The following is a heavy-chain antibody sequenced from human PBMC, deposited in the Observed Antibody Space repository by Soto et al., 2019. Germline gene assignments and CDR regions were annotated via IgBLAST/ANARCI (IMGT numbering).Heavy chain of an antibody. V-gene: IGHV3-23*01. J-gene: IGHJ4*02. CDR1: GFTFSSYA. D-gene: IGHD3-3*01. CDR2: ISGSGGST. CDR3: AKDPREGDFWSSYPLYYFDN. Sequence: EVQLLESGGGLVQPGGSLRLSCAASGFTFSSYAMSWVRQAPGKGLEWVSAISGSGGSTYYADSVKGRFTISRDNSKNTLYLQLNSLRAEDTAVYYCAKDPREGDFWSSYPLYYFDNWGQGTLVTVSS.